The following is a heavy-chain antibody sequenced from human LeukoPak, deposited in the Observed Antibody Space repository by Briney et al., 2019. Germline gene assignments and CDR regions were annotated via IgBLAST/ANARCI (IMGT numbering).Heavy chain of an antibody. J-gene: IGHJ5*02. CDR2: IDGSGGVT. D-gene: IGHD2-2*01. CDR1: GFTFSTYA. CDR3: AKDGRGGDCTSASCTNWFGP. V-gene: IGHV3-23*01. Sequence: GGSLRLSCAASGFTFSTYALTWVRQAPGKGLEWVSTIDGSGGVTYHADSVKGRFTISRDNSKNTLYLQMNSLRAEDTAVYYCAKDGRGGDCTSASCTNWFGPWGQGTLVTVSS.